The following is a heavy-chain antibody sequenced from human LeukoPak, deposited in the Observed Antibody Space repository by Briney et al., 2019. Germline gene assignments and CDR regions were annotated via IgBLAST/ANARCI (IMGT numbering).Heavy chain of an antibody. V-gene: IGHV1-69*04. CDR1: GGTFSSYA. J-gene: IGHJ4*02. CDR2: IIPILGIA. CDR3: ARGLGSNWFDY. Sequence: SVKVSCKASGGTFSSYAISWVRQAPGQGLEWMGRIIPILGIANYAQKFQGRVTITADKSTSTAYMELSSLRSEDTAVYYCARGLGSNWFDYWGQGTLVTVSS. D-gene: IGHD6-13*01.